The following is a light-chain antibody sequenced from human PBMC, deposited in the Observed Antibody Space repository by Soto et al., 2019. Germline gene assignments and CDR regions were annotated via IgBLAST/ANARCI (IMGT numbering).Light chain of an antibody. Sequence: DIQLSQAPSTLSASVGDTSTITCRASQSINTWLAWYQQRPGKAPKLLIYKASSLEGGVPSRFSGSGSGTEFSLTISSLQPDDFGTYYCQQYDTSPLTFGGGTNVEVK. CDR3: QQYDTSPLT. CDR2: KAS. J-gene: IGKJ4*01. CDR1: QSINTW. V-gene: IGKV1-5*03.